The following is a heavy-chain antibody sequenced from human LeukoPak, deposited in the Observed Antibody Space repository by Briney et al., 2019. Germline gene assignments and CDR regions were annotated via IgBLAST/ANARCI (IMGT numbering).Heavy chain of an antibody. Sequence: PSETLSLTCAVYGGSFSGYYWSWIRQPPGKGLEWIGEINHSGSTNYNPSLKSRVTISVDTSKNQFSLRLSSVTAADTAVYYCATGSSARPGTYYYIDVWGKGTTVTVSS. CDR3: ATGSSARPGTYYYIDV. CDR2: INHSGST. CDR1: GGSFSGYY. V-gene: IGHV4-34*01. D-gene: IGHD6-6*01. J-gene: IGHJ6*03.